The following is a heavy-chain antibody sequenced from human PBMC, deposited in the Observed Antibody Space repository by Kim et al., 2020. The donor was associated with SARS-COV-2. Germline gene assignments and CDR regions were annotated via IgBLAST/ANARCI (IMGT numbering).Heavy chain of an antibody. Sequence: PSLKSRVTISVDTSKNQFSLKLSSVTAADTAVYYCARGIITMVRGGIFDPWGQGTLVTVSS. V-gene: IGHV4-31*02. CDR3: ARGIITMVRGGIFDP. D-gene: IGHD3-10*01. J-gene: IGHJ5*02.